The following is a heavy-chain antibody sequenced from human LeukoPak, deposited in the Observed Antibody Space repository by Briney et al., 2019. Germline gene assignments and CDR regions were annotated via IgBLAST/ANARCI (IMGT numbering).Heavy chain of an antibody. J-gene: IGHJ4*02. Sequence: SETLSLTCSVSGGSITTYYWTWIRQPPGKGLEWIGYINYSGSTSHNPSRNSRVTMSLDTSKNQFSLKLNSVTAADTAIYYCARNRRSNWESLSFIDYWGQGTLVTVSS. D-gene: IGHD7-27*01. CDR1: GGSITTYY. CDR2: INYSGST. V-gene: IGHV4-59*08. CDR3: ARNRRSNWESLSFIDY.